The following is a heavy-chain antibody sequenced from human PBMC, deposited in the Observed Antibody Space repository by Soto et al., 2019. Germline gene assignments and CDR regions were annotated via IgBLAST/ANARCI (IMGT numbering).Heavy chain of an antibody. J-gene: IGHJ5*02. CDR2: ISAYNGDT. CDR1: GYTFTSYG. Sequence: ASVKVSCKASGYTFTSYGISWVRQAPGQGLEWLGWISAYNGDTNYAQKLQGRVTMTTDTSTSTAYMDLRSLRSDDTAVYYCARGGVGYCSGGSCPNNWFDPWGQGTLVTVSS. CDR3: ARGGVGYCSGGSCPNNWFDP. V-gene: IGHV1-18*01. D-gene: IGHD2-15*01.